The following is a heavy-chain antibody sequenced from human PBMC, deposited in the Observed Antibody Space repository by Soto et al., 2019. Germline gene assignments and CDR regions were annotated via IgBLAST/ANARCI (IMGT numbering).Heavy chain of an antibody. CDR3: INGRQCWVKV. CDR1: GFTVDDYA. V-gene: IGHV3-9*01. J-gene: IGHJ1*01. CDR2: ITWSGGTR. Sequence: EVQLVESGGGLVQPGRSLRLSCVASGFTVDDYAMHWGLQAPGKGLEWVSGITWSGGTRDYEDSVKGRFNISRDNAKNSVYLQMDSLKGEAGALFYSINGRQCWVKVWGRGTVVPVSS. D-gene: IGHD2-21*01.